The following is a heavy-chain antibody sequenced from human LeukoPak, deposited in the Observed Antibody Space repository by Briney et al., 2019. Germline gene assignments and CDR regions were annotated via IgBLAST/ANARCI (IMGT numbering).Heavy chain of an antibody. CDR1: GFTFSSYS. CDR2: ISSSSSYI. CDR3: AIAHGNWFDP. V-gene: IGHV3-21*01. Sequence: GGSLRLSCAASGFTFSSYSMNWVCQAPGKGLEWVSSISSSSSYIYYADSVKGRFTISRDNAKNSLYLQMNSLRAEDTAVYYCAIAHGNWFDPWGQGTLVTVSS. J-gene: IGHJ5*02.